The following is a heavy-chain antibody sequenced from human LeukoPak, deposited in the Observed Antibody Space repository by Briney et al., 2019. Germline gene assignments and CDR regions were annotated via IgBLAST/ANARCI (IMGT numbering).Heavy chain of an antibody. CDR1: GFTVSSNY. Sequence: GGSLRLSCAASGFTVSSNYMNWVRQVPGKGLEWVGRIKSTLDGGTTDLAAPVKDRFTVSRDDSKETLYLQMNSLKTEDTAIYYCTTGGNVIVAGARAFDIWGQGTMVTVSS. CDR2: IKSTLDGGTT. D-gene: IGHD5-12*01. J-gene: IGHJ3*02. CDR3: TTGGNVIVAGARAFDI. V-gene: IGHV3-15*07.